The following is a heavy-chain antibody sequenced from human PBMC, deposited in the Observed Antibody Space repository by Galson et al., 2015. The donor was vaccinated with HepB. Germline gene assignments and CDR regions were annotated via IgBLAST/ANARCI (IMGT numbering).Heavy chain of an antibody. D-gene: IGHD2-15*01. J-gene: IGHJ5*02. V-gene: IGHV5-10-1*01. CDR2: IDPSDSYT. Sequence: QSGAEVKKPGESLRISCKGSGYSFTSYWISWVRQMPGKGLEWMGRIDPSDSYTNYSPSFQGHVTISADKSISTAYLQWSSLKASDTAMYYCARHFTPAATHNWFDPWGQGTLVTVSS. CDR1: GYSFTSYW. CDR3: ARHFTPAATHNWFDP.